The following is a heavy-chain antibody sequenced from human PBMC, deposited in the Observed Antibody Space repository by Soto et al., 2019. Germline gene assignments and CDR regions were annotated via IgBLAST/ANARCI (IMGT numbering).Heavy chain of an antibody. CDR3: ASGGGQQLVHLDYYYYYGMDV. CDR1: GGTFSSYA. J-gene: IGHJ6*02. CDR2: IIPIFGTA. D-gene: IGHD6-13*01. V-gene: IGHV1-69*13. Sequence: ASVKVSCKASGGTFSSYAISWVRQAPGQGLEWMGGIIPIFGTANYAQKFQGRVTITADESTSTAYMELSSLRSEDTAVYYCASGGGQQLVHLDYYYYYGMDVWGQGTTVTVSS.